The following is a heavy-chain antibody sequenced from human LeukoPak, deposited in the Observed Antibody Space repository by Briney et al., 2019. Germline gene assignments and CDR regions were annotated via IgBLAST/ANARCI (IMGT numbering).Heavy chain of an antibody. J-gene: IGHJ4*02. CDR1: GFTLSSYG. Sequence: GGSLRLSCAASGFTLSSYGMHWGRQAPGKGLEWVALIWYDGSNKYYTDSVKGRFTISRDNSKNTLYLQMNSLRAEDTAVYYCARGQYSPDYWGQGTLVTVSS. D-gene: IGHD2-15*01. CDR3: ARGQYSPDY. V-gene: IGHV3-33*01. CDR2: IWYDGSNK.